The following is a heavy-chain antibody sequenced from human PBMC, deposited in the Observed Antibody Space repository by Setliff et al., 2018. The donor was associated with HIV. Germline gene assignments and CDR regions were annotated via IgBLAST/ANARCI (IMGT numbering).Heavy chain of an antibody. D-gene: IGHD7-27*01. CDR3: AREGPQTGDHSLALF. CDR1: GFTLSYYS. J-gene: IGHJ4*02. V-gene: IGHV3-48*03. CDR2: ISTSGSTI. Sequence: GGSLSLSCAASGFTLSYYSMNWVRQAPGKGLEWISYISTSGSTIYYADSVKGRFTISRDNAKNSLYLQMNSLRSEDTAVYYCAREGPQTGDHSLALFWGQGTVVTVSS.